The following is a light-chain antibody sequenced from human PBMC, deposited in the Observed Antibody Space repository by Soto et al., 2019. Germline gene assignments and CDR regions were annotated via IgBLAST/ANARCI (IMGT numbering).Light chain of an antibody. Sequence: QSVLTQPASVSGSPGQSITISCTGTSSDVGSYNLVSWYQQHPGKAPKLMIYEGSKRPSGVSNRFSGSKSGNTASLTIAGLQAEDEADYYCSSYTSSVTYLFGTGTKVTVL. CDR1: SSDVGSYNL. CDR2: EGS. J-gene: IGLJ1*01. CDR3: SSYTSSVTYL. V-gene: IGLV2-14*02.